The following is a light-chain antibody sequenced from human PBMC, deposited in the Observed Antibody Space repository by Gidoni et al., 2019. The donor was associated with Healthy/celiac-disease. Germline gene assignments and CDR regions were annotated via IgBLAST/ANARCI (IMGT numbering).Light chain of an antibody. CDR3: QQYDNLPLT. CDR1: QGISNY. J-gene: IGKJ3*01. CDR2: DAS. Sequence: DIQMTQSPSSLSASVGDRVTITCQASQGISNYLNWYQQKPGKAPKLLIYDASHLETGVPSRFSGRGSGTDFTFTIRSLQPEDIATYYCQQYDNLPLTFGPGTKVDIK. V-gene: IGKV1-33*01.